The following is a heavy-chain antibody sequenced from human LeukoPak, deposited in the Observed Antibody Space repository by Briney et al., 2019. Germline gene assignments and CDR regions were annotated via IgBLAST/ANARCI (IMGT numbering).Heavy chain of an antibody. Sequence: GASVKVSCKVSGYTLTELSMHWVRQAPGKGLEWMGGFDPEHGETIYAQKFQGRVTMTADTSADTAYMELSSLRSEDTAVYYCARGSIAVAGTFDYWGQGTLVTVSS. D-gene: IGHD6-19*01. V-gene: IGHV1-24*01. CDR3: ARGSIAVAGTFDY. CDR1: GYTLTELS. J-gene: IGHJ4*02. CDR2: FDPEHGET.